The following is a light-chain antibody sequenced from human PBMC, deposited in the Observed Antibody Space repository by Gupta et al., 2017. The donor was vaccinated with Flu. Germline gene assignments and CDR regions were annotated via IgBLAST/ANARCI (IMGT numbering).Light chain of an antibody. Sequence: DIQMTQSPSSVSASAGDRVTITCRASQDIGSWLAWYQQKPGTAPKFLIYAASSLQSGVPSRFSGSGSGTDFTLTVSSLQPEDFATYYCQQGNSFPFTFGPGTKVDLK. J-gene: IGKJ3*01. V-gene: IGKV1-12*01. CDR3: QQGNSFPFT. CDR2: AAS. CDR1: QDIGSW.